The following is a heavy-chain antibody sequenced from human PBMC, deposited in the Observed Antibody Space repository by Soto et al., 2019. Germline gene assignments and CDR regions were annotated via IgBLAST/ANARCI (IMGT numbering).Heavy chain of an antibody. CDR2: IYHSGST. CDR3: ARANPSYYYDSSGDKWFDP. J-gene: IGHJ5*02. D-gene: IGHD3-22*01. Sequence: TLSLTCAVSGGSISSGGYSWSWIRQPPGKGLEWIGYIYHSGSTYYNPSLKSRVTISVDRSKNQFSLKLSSVTAADTAVYYCARANPSYYYDSSGDKWFDPWGQGTLVTVSS. CDR1: GGSISSGGYS. V-gene: IGHV4-30-2*01.